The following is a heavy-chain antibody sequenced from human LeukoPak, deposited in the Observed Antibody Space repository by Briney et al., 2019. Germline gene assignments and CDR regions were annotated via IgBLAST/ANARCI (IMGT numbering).Heavy chain of an antibody. Sequence: GGALRLPCAASGFTFSSYGMSWVRQAPGKGLDWVPAISGSGGSKYYADSVKGRFTISRDNSKNTLYLQVNSLRAEDTAVYYCAKGWGTQGSYFDYWGQGTLVTVSS. D-gene: IGHD7-27*01. CDR3: AKGWGTQGSYFDY. CDR1: GFTFSSYG. J-gene: IGHJ4*02. V-gene: IGHV3-23*01. CDR2: ISGSGGSK.